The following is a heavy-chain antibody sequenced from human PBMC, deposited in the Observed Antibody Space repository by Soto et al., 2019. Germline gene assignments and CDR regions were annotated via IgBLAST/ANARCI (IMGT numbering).Heavy chain of an antibody. CDR3: ARGPDSFGYSSSWYYYGMDV. CDR1: GGTFSSYA. CDR2: IIPIFGTA. Sequence: SVKVSCKASGGTFSSYAISWVRQAPGQGLEWMGGIIPIFGTANYAQKYQGRVTTTADESTSTAYMEMSNLRSENTAVNYCARGPDSFGYSSSWYYYGMDVWGQGTTVTVSS. J-gene: IGHJ6*02. V-gene: IGHV1-69*13. D-gene: IGHD6-13*01.